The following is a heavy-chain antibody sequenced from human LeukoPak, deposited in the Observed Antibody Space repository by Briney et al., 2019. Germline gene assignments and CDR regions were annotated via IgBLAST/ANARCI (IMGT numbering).Heavy chain of an antibody. J-gene: IGHJ4*02. V-gene: IGHV1-69*05. CDR1: GGTFSSYA. Sequence: SVKVSCKASGGTFSSYAISWVRQAPGRGLEWMGRIIPIFGTANYAQKFQGRVTITTDESTSTAYMELSSLRSEDTAVYYCASSYSGRYGGQEGYFDYWGQGTLVTVSS. CDR3: ASSYSGRYGGQEGYFDY. D-gene: IGHD1-26*01. CDR2: IIPIFGTA.